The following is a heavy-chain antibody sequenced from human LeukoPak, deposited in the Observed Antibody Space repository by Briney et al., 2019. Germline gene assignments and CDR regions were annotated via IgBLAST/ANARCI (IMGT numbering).Heavy chain of an antibody. Sequence: GGSLRLSCAASGFTFDDYGMSWVRQAPGKGLEWVSGINWNGGSTGYADSVKGRFTISRDNAKNSLYLQMNSLRAEDTAVYYCAKSIIAVAGLFDYWGQGTLVTVSS. J-gene: IGHJ4*02. CDR2: INWNGGST. V-gene: IGHV3-20*04. CDR1: GFTFDDYG. CDR3: AKSIIAVAGLFDY. D-gene: IGHD6-19*01.